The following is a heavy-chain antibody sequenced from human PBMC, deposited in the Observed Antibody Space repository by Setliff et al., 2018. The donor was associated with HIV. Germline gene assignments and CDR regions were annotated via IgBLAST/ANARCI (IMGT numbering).Heavy chain of an antibody. CDR2: IYHSGST. D-gene: IGHD6-13*01. V-gene: IGHV4-4*02. CDR1: GGSISSSNW. CDR3: ARDLKQLAPYYYYYYGMDV. J-gene: IGHJ6*02. Sequence: PSETLSLTCTVSGGSISSSNWWSWVRQPPGKGLEWIGEIYHSGSTNYNPSLKSRVTISVDKSKNQFSLKLSSVTAADTAVYYCARDLKQLAPYYYYYYGMDVWGRGTTVTVSS.